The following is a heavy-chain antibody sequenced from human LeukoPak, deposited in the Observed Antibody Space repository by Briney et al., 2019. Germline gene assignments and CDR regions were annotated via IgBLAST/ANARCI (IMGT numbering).Heavy chain of an antibody. J-gene: IGHJ4*02. Sequence: GRSLRLSCAASGFTFDDYGMHWVRQAPGKGLEWVSGISWNSGSIGYADSVKGRFTISRDNAKNSLYLQMNSLRAEDTALYYCAKALRSGSSIDYWGQGTLVTVSS. D-gene: IGHD1-26*01. CDR3: AKALRSGSSIDY. V-gene: IGHV3-9*01. CDR1: GFTFDDYG. CDR2: ISWNSGSI.